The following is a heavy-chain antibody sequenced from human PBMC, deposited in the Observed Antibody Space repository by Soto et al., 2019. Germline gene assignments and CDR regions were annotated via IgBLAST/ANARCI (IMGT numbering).Heavy chain of an antibody. D-gene: IGHD6-19*01. CDR2: IIPIFGTA. Sequence: SVKVSCKASGGTFSSYAISWVRQAPGQGLEWMGGIIPIFGTANYAQKFQGRVTITADESTSTAYMELSSLRSEGTAVYYCASKVLSRMLSIAVAGTYYYYYGMDVWGQGTTVTVSS. J-gene: IGHJ6*02. V-gene: IGHV1-69*13. CDR3: ASKVLSRMLSIAVAGTYYYYYGMDV. CDR1: GGTFSSYA.